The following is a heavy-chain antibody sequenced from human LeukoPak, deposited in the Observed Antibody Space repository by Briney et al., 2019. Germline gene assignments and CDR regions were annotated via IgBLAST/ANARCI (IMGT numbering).Heavy chain of an antibody. Sequence: SETLSLTCTVSGGSISSYYWSWIRQPPGKGPEWIGYIYYSGSTNYNPSLKSRVTISVDTSKNQFSLKLSSVTAADTAVYYCARAGTPITMIVVESNWFDPWGQGTLVTVSS. D-gene: IGHD3-22*01. CDR3: ARAGTPITMIVVESNWFDP. CDR2: IYYSGST. CDR1: GGSISSYY. J-gene: IGHJ5*02. V-gene: IGHV4-59*01.